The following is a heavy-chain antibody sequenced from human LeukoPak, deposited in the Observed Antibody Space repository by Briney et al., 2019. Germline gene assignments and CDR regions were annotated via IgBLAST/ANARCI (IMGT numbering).Heavy chain of an antibody. D-gene: IGHD3-22*01. V-gene: IGHV4-4*07. J-gene: IGHJ4*02. CDR2: FYTSGST. CDR3: AREVYDSSGYPRVYFDY. CDR1: SASISSYY. Sequence: SETLSLTCTVSSASISSYYWSWIRQPAGKGLEWIGRFYTSGSTEYNPSLKSRVTMSVDTSKNQFSLKLNSVTAADTAVYYCAREVYDSSGYPRVYFDYWGQGTLVTVSS.